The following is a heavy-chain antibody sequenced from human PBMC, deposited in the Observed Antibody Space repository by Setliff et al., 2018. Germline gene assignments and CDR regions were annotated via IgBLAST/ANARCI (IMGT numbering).Heavy chain of an antibody. D-gene: IGHD2-8*01. J-gene: IGHJ3*01. CDR3: AREREADHASGTNSRLHEAFDV. V-gene: IGHV3-11*04. CDR1: GFTVSSNY. Sequence: PGGSLRLSCAASGFTVSSNYMSWVRQAPGKGLEWVSKTHIDGITVYSDSVKGRSIIYRDNARNSLHLQMNSLRAEDTAMYYCAREREADHASGTNSRLHEAFDVWGRGTMVTVSS. CDR2: THIDGITV.